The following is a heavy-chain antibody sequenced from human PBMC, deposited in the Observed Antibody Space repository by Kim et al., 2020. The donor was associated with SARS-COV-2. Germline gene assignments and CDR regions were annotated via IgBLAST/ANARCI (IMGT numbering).Heavy chain of an antibody. CDR2: INTNTGNP. Sequence: ASVKVSCKASGYTFTSYAMNWVRQAPGQGLEWMGWINTNTGNPTYAHGFTGRFVFSLDTSVSTAYLQISSLKAEDTAVYYCARDLTPLDYYGSGSYYNVIGYWGQGTLVTVSS. CDR3: ARDLTPLDYYGSGSYYNVIGY. V-gene: IGHV7-4-1*02. CDR1: GYTFTSYA. J-gene: IGHJ4*02. D-gene: IGHD3-10*01.